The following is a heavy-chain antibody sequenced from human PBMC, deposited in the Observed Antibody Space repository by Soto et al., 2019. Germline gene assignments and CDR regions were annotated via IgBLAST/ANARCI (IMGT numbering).Heavy chain of an antibody. CDR3: VKDRYVDY. V-gene: IGHV3-64D*06. J-gene: IGHJ4*02. CDR2: ISSNGGTT. Sequence: GGSLRLSCSVFGFTFSSYAMHWVRQAPGKGLQYVSSISSNGGTTYYADSVKGRFTISRDNSKNTLYLQMNSLGVEDTAVYYCVKDRYVDYWGQGTLVTVSS. CDR1: GFTFSSYA.